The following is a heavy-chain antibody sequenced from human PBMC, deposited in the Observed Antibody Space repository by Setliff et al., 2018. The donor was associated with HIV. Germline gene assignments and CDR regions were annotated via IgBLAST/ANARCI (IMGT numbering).Heavy chain of an antibody. V-gene: IGHV1-69*10. Sequence: GASVKVSCKTSRGTFTTYAFSWVRQAPGQGLEWMGGIIPIPNVAKYPQKFHGRVTITADKSTSTVYMELSSLRSEDTAMYYCARVLKGYSSSYEAFDIWGQGTKVTVSS. CDR2: IIPIPNVA. CDR3: ARVLKGYSSSYEAFDI. CDR1: RGTFTTYA. J-gene: IGHJ3*02. D-gene: IGHD6-13*01.